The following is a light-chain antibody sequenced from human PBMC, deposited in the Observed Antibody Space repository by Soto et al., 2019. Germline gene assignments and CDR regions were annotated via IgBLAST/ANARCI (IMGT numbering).Light chain of an antibody. CDR1: SSNIGAGYD. CDR2: GNS. V-gene: IGLV1-40*01. CDR3: QSYDSSLSCWV. Sequence: QSVLTQPPSVSGAPGQRVTISCTGSSSNIGAGYDVHWYQQLPGTAPKLLIYGNSNRPSGFPDRFSGSKSGTSASLAITGLQVEDEADYYCQSYDSSLSCWVFGGGTQLTVL. J-gene: IGLJ3*02.